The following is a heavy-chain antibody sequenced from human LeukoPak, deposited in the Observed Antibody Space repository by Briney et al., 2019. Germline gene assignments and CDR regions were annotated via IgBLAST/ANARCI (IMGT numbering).Heavy chain of an antibody. Sequence: ASVKVSCKASGYTFTDYYMHWVRQAPGQGPEWMGRINPNSGGTNYAQKSQGRVTMTRDTSISTAYMELTRLRSDDTAVYYCARETGVTGTTCDFWGQGTLVTVSS. CDR3: ARETGVTGTTCDF. V-gene: IGHV1-2*06. CDR1: GYTFTDYY. D-gene: IGHD1-7*01. J-gene: IGHJ4*02. CDR2: INPNSGGT.